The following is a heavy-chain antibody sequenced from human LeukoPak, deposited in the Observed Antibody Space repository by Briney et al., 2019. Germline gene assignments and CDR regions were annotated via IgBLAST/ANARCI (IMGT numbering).Heavy chain of an antibody. CDR2: ISAYNDNT. J-gene: IGHJ4*02. D-gene: IGHD3-9*01. CDR3: ARVHYDILTGYSYFDY. V-gene: IGHV1-18*01. CDR1: GYTFTSYG. Sequence: ASVKVSCKASGYTFTSYGISWVRQAPGQGLEWMGWISAYNDNTKYAQKLQGRVTMTTDTSTSTAYMELRSLRSDDTAVYYCARVHYDILTGYSYFDYWGQGTLVTVSS.